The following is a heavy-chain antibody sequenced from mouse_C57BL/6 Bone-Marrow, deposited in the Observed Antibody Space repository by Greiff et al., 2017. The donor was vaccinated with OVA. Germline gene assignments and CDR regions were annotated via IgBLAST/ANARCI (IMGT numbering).Heavy chain of an antibody. CDR1: GYTFTSYG. V-gene: IGHV1-81*01. Sequence: ESGAELARPGASVKLSCKASGYTFTSYGISWVKQRTGQGLEWIGEIYPRSGNTYYNEKFKGKATLTADKSSSTAYMELRSLTSEDSAVYFCARRGDGAWFAYWGQGTLVTVSA. CDR2: IYPRSGNT. CDR3: ARRGDGAWFAY. J-gene: IGHJ3*01.